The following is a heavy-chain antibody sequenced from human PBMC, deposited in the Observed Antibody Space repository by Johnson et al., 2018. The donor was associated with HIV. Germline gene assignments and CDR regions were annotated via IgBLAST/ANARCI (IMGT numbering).Heavy chain of an antibody. D-gene: IGHD6-13*01. CDR2: INWNGGST. CDR3: ARDWAAVGRVGGMDAFDI. CDR1: GFTFDDYG. Sequence: VQLVESGGGLVQPGGSLRLSCAASGFTFDDYGMSWVRQAPGKGLEWVSGINWNGGSTGYGDSVKGRFIISRDNAKNSLYLQMNSLRAEDTALYYCARDWAAVGRVGGMDAFDIWGQGTMVTVSS. J-gene: IGHJ3*02. V-gene: IGHV3-20*04.